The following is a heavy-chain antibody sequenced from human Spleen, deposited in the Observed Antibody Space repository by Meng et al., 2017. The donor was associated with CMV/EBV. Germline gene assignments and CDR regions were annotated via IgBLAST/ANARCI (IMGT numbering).Heavy chain of an antibody. V-gene: IGHV1-18*01. CDR3: ARDLLGIDY. J-gene: IGHJ4*02. CDR2: ISAHDGTT. CDR1: GYNFNTYG. D-gene: IGHD3-16*01. Sequence: ASVKVSCKASGYNFNTYGISWVRQTPGQGLEWMGWISAHDGTTKYTEKFQGRVTMTTDTPTSTAYMNLRRLRSDDTAVYYCARDLLGIDYWGQGTLVTVSS.